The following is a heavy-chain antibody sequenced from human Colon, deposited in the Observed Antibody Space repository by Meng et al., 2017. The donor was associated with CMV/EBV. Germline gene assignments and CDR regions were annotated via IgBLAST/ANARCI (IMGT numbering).Heavy chain of an antibody. CDR3: ARDRDSGSYYWFDP. J-gene: IGHJ5*02. V-gene: IGHV1-18*01. Sequence: GESLKISCATSGFTFNDYAMHWVRQAPGQGLEWMGWISAYHGNTIYARNLQGRVTMTADTSTSTAHMELRSLRSDGTAVYYCARDRDSGSYYWFDPWGQGTLVTVSS. CDR1: GFTFNDYA. CDR2: ISAYHGNT. D-gene: IGHD1-26*01.